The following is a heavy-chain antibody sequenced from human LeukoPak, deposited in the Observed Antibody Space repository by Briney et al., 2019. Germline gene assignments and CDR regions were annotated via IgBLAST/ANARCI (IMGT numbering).Heavy chain of an antibody. CDR3: ARVGAERYCSSTSCYISEYYFDY. CDR2: IYYTGNT. D-gene: IGHD2-2*02. V-gene: IGHV4-39*07. CDR1: GGSISSNNYY. J-gene: IGHJ4*02. Sequence: SETLSLTCTVSGGSISSNNYYWGWIRQPPGKGLEWIGTIYYTGNTYYNPSLQSRVTISIDTSKNQFSLKLSSVTAADTAVYYCARVGAERYCSSTSCYISEYYFDYWGQGTLVTVSS.